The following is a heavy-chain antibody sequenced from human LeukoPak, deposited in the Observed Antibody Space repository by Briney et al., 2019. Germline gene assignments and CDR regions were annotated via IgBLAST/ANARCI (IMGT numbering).Heavy chain of an antibody. CDR2: IYTSGST. CDR3: ARDRRYSYGGDYYYMDV. D-gene: IGHD5-18*01. J-gene: IGHJ6*03. CDR1: GGSLSSYY. V-gene: IGHV4-4*07. Sequence: SETLSLTCTVSGGSLSSYYWSWIRQPPGKGLEWIGRIYTSGSTNYNPSLKSRVTMSVDTSKNQFSLKLSSVTAADTAVYYCARDRRYSYGGDYYYMDVWGKGTTVTVSS.